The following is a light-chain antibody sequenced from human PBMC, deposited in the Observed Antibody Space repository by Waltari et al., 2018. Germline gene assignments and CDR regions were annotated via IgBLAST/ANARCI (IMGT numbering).Light chain of an antibody. J-gene: IGLJ1*01. CDR1: RSDVGGYNH. Sequence: QSALTQPPSASGSPGQSVTISCPGPRSDVGGYNHVSWYQQHPGKAPKLIIFEVNKRPSRVPDRFSGSKSGNTASLTVSGLQPEDEADYYCSSYAGSGGVFGTGTKVTVL. V-gene: IGLV2-8*01. CDR3: SSYAGSGGV. CDR2: EVN.